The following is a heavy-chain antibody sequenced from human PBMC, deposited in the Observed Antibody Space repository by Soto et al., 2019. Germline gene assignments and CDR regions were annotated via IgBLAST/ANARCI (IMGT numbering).Heavy chain of an antibody. CDR3: ARRGWDAFDI. V-gene: IGHV3-30*03. CDR2: ISYDGSNK. CDR1: GFTFSSYG. J-gene: IGHJ3*02. Sequence: QVQLVESGGGVVQPGRSLRLSCAASGFTFSSYGMHWVRQAPGKGLEGVAVISYDGSNKYYADSVKGRFTISRDNSKSTLYLQMNSLRAEDTAVYYCARRGWDAFDIWGQGTMVTVSS.